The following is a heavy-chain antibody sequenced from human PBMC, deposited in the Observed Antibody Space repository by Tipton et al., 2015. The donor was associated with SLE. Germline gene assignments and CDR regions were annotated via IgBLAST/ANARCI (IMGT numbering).Heavy chain of an antibody. CDR2: INHSGST. V-gene: IGHV4-34*01. CDR3: ARRGIAAAGVDY. D-gene: IGHD6-13*01. Sequence: TLSLTCAVYGGSFSGYYWSWIHQPPGKGLEWIGEINHSGSTNYNPSLKSRVTISVDTSKSQFSLRLSSVTAADTAVYYCARRGIAAAGVDYWGQGTLVTVSS. CDR1: GGSFSGYY. J-gene: IGHJ4*02.